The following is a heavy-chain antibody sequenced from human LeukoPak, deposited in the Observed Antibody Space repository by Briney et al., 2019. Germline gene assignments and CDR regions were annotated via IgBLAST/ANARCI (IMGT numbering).Heavy chain of an antibody. J-gene: IGHJ3*02. CDR3: ASLKNYYDSSGYLVTDAFDI. CDR2: IYYSGST. D-gene: IGHD3-22*01. Sequence: KTSETLSLTCTVSGGSISSYYWSWIRQPPGKGLEWIGYIYYSGSTNYNPSLKSRVTISVDTSKNQLSLKLSSVTAADTAVYYCASLKNYYDSSGYLVTDAFDIWGQGTMVTVSS. V-gene: IGHV4-59*12. CDR1: GGSISSYY.